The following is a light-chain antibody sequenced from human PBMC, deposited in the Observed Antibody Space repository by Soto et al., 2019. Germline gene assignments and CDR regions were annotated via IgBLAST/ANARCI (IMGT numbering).Light chain of an antibody. Sequence: EIVMTQSPAALSVSPAAGATLSSTATQSVHSRLAWYQPKPGQAPRLLIYGASTRATGTPPRFRGSGSGTEFTLTISSLQSEDFAVYYCQQYDDWHPWTFGPGTKVDIK. V-gene: IGKV3-15*01. CDR2: GAS. J-gene: IGKJ1*01. CDR3: QQYDDWHPWT. CDR1: QSVHSR.